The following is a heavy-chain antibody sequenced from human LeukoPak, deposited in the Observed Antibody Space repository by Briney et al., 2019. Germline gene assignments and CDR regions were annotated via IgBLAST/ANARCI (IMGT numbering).Heavy chain of an antibody. Sequence: ASVKVSCKASGYTFTSYYMHWVRQAPGQGLEWMGIINPSGGSTSYAQKFPGRVTMTRDTSTSTVYMELSSLRSEDTAVYYCARVRPDYYGSGSYGYFDYWGQGTLVTVSS. CDR3: ARVRPDYYGSGSYGYFDY. D-gene: IGHD3-10*01. CDR2: INPSGGST. J-gene: IGHJ4*02. CDR1: GYTFTSYY. V-gene: IGHV1-46*01.